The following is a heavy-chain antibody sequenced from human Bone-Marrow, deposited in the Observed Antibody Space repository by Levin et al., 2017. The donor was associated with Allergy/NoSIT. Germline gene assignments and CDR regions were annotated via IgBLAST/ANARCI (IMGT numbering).Heavy chain of an antibody. V-gene: IGHV3-11*05. J-gene: IGHJ5*02. Sequence: SCGASGFTFSDFYMSWIRQAPGKGLEWVSYISGTSSYINYADSVKGRFTISRDNAENSVYLQMDSLRADDTAVYYCARGGGGRSNWFDPWGQGTPVTVSS. CDR3: ARGGGGRSNWFDP. CDR1: GFTFSDFY. D-gene: IGHD2-15*01. CDR2: ISGTSSYI.